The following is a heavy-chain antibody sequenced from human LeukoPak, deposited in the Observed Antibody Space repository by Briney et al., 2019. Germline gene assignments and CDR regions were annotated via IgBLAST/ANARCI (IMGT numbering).Heavy chain of an antibody. D-gene: IGHD3-22*01. V-gene: IGHV4-39*07. CDR1: GGSISSSSYY. CDR3: ARGWTYYYDSSGYHWLDY. Sequence: SETLSLTCTVSGGSISSSSYYWGWIRQPPGKGLEWIGSIYHSGSTYYNPSLKSRVTISVDTSKNQFSLKLSSVTAADTAVYYCARGWTYYYDSSGYHWLDYWGQGTLVTVSS. CDR2: IYHSGST. J-gene: IGHJ4*02.